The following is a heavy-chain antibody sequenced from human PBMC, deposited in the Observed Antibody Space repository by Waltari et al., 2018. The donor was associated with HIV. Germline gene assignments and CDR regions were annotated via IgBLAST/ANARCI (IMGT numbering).Heavy chain of an antibody. J-gene: IGHJ6*02. CDR3: ARTDYYDSSGYYYGAYYYYGMDV. CDR2: INHSGST. CDR1: GGSFSGYY. Sequence: QVQLQQWGAGLLKPSETLSLTCAVYGGSFSGYYWSWIRQPPGKGLEWIGEINHSGSTNHNPSLKSRVTISVDTSKNQFSLKLSSVTAADTAVYYCARTDYYDSSGYYYGAYYYYGMDVWGQGTTVTVSS. D-gene: IGHD3-22*01. V-gene: IGHV4-34*01.